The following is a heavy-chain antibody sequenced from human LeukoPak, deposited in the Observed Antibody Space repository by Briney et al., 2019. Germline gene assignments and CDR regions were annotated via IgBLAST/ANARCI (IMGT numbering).Heavy chain of an antibody. J-gene: IGHJ4*02. CDR1: GFTVRNNY. V-gene: IGHV3-66*04. D-gene: IGHD6-13*01. CDR3: ARHSRGRWYVFDY. Sequence: GGSLRLSCEASGFTVRNNYMTWVRQAPGKGLEWVSVIYSGGGTYYADSVKDRFTISRDNSKNTLYLQMNSLRAEDTAVYYCARHSRGRWYVFDYWGQGTLVTVSS. CDR2: IYSGGGT.